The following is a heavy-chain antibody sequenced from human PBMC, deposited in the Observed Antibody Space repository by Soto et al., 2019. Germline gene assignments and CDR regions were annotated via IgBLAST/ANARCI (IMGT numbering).Heavy chain of an antibody. J-gene: IGHJ3*02. CDR2: IWYDGSNK. V-gene: IGHV3-33*01. CDR3: XRDCLLGELSLWGAFDI. D-gene: IGHD3-16*02. CDR1: GFTFSGYG. Sequence: GGSLRLSCAASGFTFSGYGMHWVRQAPGKGLERVAVIWYDGSNKYYADSVKGRFTISRDNSKNTLYLQMNSLRAEDTDVYYCXRDCLLGELSLWGAFDIWGQGTMVTVSS.